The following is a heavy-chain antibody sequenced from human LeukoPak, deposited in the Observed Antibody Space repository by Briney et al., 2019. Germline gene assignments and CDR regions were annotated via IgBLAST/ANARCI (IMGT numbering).Heavy chain of an antibody. CDR3: ARQTDFDWLLFDY. V-gene: IGHV4-59*08. CDR2: IYYSGST. Sequence: SETLSLTCTVSGGSISSYYWSWIRQPPGKGPKWIGYIYYSGSTNYNPSLKSRVTISVDTSKNQFSLKLSSVTAADTAVYYCARQTDFDWLLFDYWGQGTLVTVSS. J-gene: IGHJ4*02. D-gene: IGHD3-9*01. CDR1: GGSISSYY.